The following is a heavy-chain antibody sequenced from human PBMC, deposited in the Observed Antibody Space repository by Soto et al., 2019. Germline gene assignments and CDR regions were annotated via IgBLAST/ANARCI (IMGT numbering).Heavy chain of an antibody. V-gene: IGHV3-33*01. Sequence: PGGSLRLSCAASGFTFSSYDMHWVRQAPGKGLEWVAVIWYDGSNKYYADSVKGRFTISRDNSKNTLYLQMNSLRAEDTAVYYCARDRDYYYGMDVWGQGTTVTVSS. CDR3: ARDRDYYYGMDV. CDR2: IWYDGSNK. CDR1: GFTFSSYD. J-gene: IGHJ6*02. D-gene: IGHD3-10*01.